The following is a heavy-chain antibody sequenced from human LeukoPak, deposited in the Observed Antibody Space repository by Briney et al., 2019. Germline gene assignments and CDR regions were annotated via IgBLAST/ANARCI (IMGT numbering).Heavy chain of an antibody. CDR1: GDSISSGDYY. V-gene: IGHV4-30-4*07. J-gene: IGHJ6*03. CDR3: ARGTSGGSPPDYYYYMDV. CDR2: IYYSGST. D-gene: IGHD2-15*01. Sequence: SETLSLTCTVSGDSISSGDYYWSWIRQPAGKGLEWIGYIYYSGSTYYNPSLKSRVTISVDTSKNQFSLKLSSVTAADTAVYYCARGTSGGSPPDYYYYMDVWGKGTTVTVSS.